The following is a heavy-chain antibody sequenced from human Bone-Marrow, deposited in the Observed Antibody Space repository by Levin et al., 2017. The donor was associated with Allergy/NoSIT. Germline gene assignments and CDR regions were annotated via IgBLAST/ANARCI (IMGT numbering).Heavy chain of an antibody. CDR1: GFGFRTYP. Sequence: GGSLRLSCVASGFGFRTYPMDWVRRAPGKGLQWVTSISYDGSKEDYADSVKGRFTISRDNSERTLYLQMNSLRVEDTGVYYCARVDPTGSYDYWGQGTLVTVS. CDR3: ARVDPTGSYDY. J-gene: IGHJ4*02. V-gene: IGHV3-30*04. D-gene: IGHD1-26*01. CDR2: ISYDGSKE.